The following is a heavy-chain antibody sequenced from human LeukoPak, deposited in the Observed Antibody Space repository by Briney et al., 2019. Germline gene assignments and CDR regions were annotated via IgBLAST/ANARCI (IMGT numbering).Heavy chain of an antibody. J-gene: IGHJ4*02. D-gene: IGHD5-24*01. V-gene: IGHV4-38-2*02. CDR2: IYHSGST. CDR1: GYSISSGYY. CDR3: AREMMAGFDY. Sequence: PSETLSLTCTVSGYSISSGYYWGWIRQPPGKGLEWIGSIYHSGSTYYNPSLKSRVTISVDTSKNQFSLKLSSVTAADTAVYYCAREMMAGFDYWGQGTLVTVSS.